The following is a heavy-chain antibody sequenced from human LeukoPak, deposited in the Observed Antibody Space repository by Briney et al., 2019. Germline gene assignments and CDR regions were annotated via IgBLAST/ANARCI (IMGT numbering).Heavy chain of an antibody. CDR1: GFTFRSYA. J-gene: IGHJ4*02. CDR3: TTMIDY. Sequence: QAGGSLRLSCAASGFTFRSYAMHWVRQAPGKGLEYVSAISSNGGSTYYANSVKGRFTISRDNSKNTLYLQMGSLRAEDMAVYYCTTMIDYWGQGTLVTVSS. CDR2: ISSNGGST. V-gene: IGHV3-64*01. D-gene: IGHD1-14*01.